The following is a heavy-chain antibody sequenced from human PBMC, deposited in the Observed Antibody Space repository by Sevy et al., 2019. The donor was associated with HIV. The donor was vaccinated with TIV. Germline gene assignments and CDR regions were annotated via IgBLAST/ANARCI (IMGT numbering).Heavy chain of an antibody. J-gene: IGHJ6*02. V-gene: IGHV3-13*01. CDR3: ARVRHYDSSGYSHGMDV. D-gene: IGHD3-22*01. CDR1: GFTFSSYD. CDR2: IGTAGDT. Sequence: GGSLRLSCAASGFTFSSYDMHWVRQATGKGLEWVSAIGTAGDTYYPGSVKVRFTISRENAKNSLYLQMNSLRAGDTAVYYCARVRHYDSSGYSHGMDVWGQGTTVTVSS.